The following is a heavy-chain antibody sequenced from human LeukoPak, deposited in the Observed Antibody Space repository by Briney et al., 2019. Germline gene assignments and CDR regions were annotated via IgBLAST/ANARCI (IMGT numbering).Heavy chain of an antibody. CDR3: ARGYCIGGTCYYDAFDI. V-gene: IGHV4-59*01. CDR1: GGSFSGYY. J-gene: IGHJ3*02. Sequence: SETLSLTCAVYGGSFSGYYWSWIRQPPGKRLEYIGYIYYSGRTSYNPSLKSRVTISVDTSKNQFSLRLSSVTAADTAVYYCARGYCIGGTCYYDAFDIWGQGTMVTVSS. D-gene: IGHD2-15*01. CDR2: IYYSGRT.